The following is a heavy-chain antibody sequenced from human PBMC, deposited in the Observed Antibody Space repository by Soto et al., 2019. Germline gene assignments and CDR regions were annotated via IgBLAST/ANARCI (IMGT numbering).Heavy chain of an antibody. CDR2: MNPNSGTT. CDR3: VRNTAVTATWGSHFPTNWFDP. V-gene: IGHV1-8*01. D-gene: IGHD2-21*02. J-gene: IGHJ5*02. CDR1: GSTLTSYD. Sequence: QVQLVQSGAEVKKPGASVKVSCKASGSTLTSYDINWVRQSTGIGLAWMGWMNPNSGTTGYAQKVQGRVTMTRDNSISTAYIDLSSLRSDDTAVYDCVRNTAVTATWGSHFPTNWFDPLGQGTLVTVSS.